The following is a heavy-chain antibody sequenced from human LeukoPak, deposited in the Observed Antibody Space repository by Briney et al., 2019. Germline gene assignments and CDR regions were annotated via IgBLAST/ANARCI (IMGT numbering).Heavy chain of an antibody. Sequence: ASVKVSCKASGYTFTSYGISWVRQAPGQGLEWMGWISAYNGNTNYAQKLQGRVTMTTDTSTSTAYMELRSLRSDDTAVYYCARARDTVVVPAAEVDYWGQGTLVTVSS. J-gene: IGHJ4*02. CDR2: ISAYNGNT. D-gene: IGHD2-2*01. V-gene: IGHV1-18*01. CDR3: ARARDTVVVPAAEVDY. CDR1: GYTFTSYG.